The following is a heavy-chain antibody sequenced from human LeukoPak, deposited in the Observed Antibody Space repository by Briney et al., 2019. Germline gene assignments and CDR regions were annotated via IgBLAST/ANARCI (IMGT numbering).Heavy chain of an antibody. V-gene: IGHV3-30*01. Sequence: GGSLRLSCAASGFTFSSYAMHWVRQAPGKGLKWVAVISYDGSNKYYADSVKGRFTISRDNSKNTLYLQMNSLRAEDTAVYYCARVVRRDGYNFFDYWGQGTLVTVSS. CDR1: GFTFSSYA. CDR3: ARVVRRDGYNFFDY. D-gene: IGHD5-24*01. J-gene: IGHJ4*02. CDR2: ISYDGSNK.